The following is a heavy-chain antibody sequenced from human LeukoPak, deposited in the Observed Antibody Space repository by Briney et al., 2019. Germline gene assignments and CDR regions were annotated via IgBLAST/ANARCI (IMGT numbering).Heavy chain of an antibody. CDR1: GGSISSGGYS. Sequence: SETLSLTCAVSGGSISSGGYSWSWIRQPPGKGLEWIGYIYHSGSTNYNPSLKSRVTISVDKSKNQFSLKLSSVTAADTAVYYCARESPSKIRGVIITSGLLFDYWGQGTLVTVSS. CDR3: ARESPSKIRGVIITSGLLFDY. J-gene: IGHJ4*02. D-gene: IGHD3-10*01. V-gene: IGHV4-30-2*01. CDR2: IYHSGST.